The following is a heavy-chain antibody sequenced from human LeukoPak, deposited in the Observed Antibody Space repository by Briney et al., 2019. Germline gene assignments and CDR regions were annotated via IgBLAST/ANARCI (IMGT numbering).Heavy chain of an antibody. CDR3: ARTRGYSGYDSLDY. CDR1: GYTFTGYY. J-gene: IGHJ4*02. CDR2: INPNSGGT. Sequence: GASVKVSCKASGYTFTGYYMHWVRQAPGQGLEWMGWINPNSGGTNYAQKFQGWVTMTRDTSISTAYMELSRLRSDYTAVYYCARTRGYSGYDSLDYWGQGTLVTVSS. V-gene: IGHV1-2*04. D-gene: IGHD5-12*01.